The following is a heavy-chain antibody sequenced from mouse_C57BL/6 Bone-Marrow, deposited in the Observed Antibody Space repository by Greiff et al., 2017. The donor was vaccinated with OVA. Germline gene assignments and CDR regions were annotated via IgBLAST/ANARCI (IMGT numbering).Heavy chain of an antibody. D-gene: IGHD2-4*01. CDR1: GFSLTSYA. CDR2: IWTGGGT. CDR3: ASLYYEYDGEAWFAY. J-gene: IGHJ3*01. V-gene: IGHV2-9-1*01. Sequence: QVQLKESGPGLVAPSQSLSITCTVSGFSLTSYAISWVSQPPGKGLEWLGVIWTGGGTKYKSSLKSRRSISKDNAKSQVFLKMNSLQTDDTARYYCASLYYEYDGEAWFAYWGQGTLVTVSA.